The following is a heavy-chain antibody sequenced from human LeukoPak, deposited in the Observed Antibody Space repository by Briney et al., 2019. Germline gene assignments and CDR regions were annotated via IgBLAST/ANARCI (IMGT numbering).Heavy chain of an antibody. D-gene: IGHD3-22*01. V-gene: IGHV1-2*02. J-gene: IGHJ4*02. CDR1: GYAFSGYY. CDR3: ARGPTYYDSSGYRLEY. CDR2: INPSNGGT. Sequence: ASVKVSFKASGYAFSGYYMHWVRQAPGQGLEWMGWINPSNGGTNYAQNFQGRVTMTRDTSISTAYMELSSLTSDDTAVYYCARGPTYYDSSGYRLEYWGQGTLVTVSS.